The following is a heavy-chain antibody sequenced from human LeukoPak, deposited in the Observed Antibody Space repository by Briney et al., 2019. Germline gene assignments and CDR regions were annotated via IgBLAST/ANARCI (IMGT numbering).Heavy chain of an antibody. CDR1: GGSISSYY. CDR2: IYTSGST. J-gene: IGHJ4*02. CDR3: ARGRGGYYDSSGYCFDY. V-gene: IGHV4-4*07. Sequence: SETLSLTCTVSGGSISSYYWSWIRQPAGKGLEWIGRIYTSGSTNYNPSLKSRVTISVDTSKNQFSLKLSSVTAADTAVYYCARGRGGYYDSSGYCFDYWGQGTLVTVSS. D-gene: IGHD3-22*01.